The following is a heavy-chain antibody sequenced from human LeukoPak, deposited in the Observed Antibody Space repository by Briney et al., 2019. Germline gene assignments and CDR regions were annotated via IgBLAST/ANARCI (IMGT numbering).Heavy chain of an antibody. D-gene: IGHD3-10*01. CDR3: EKAWFGTVGDY. J-gene: IGHJ4*02. V-gene: IGHV3-23*01. Sequence: GGSLRLSCEASGFTFSNYAMNWVRQAPGKGLEWVSVISGSGDNIIYADSLKGRFTISRDNSKSILYLQMNSLRAEDTAVYYCEKAWFGTVGDYWGQGTLVTVSS. CDR1: GFTFSNYA. CDR2: ISGSGDNI.